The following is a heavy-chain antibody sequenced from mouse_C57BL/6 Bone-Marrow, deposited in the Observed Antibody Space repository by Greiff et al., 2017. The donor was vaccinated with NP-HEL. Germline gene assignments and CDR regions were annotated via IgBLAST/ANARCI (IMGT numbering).Heavy chain of an antibody. D-gene: IGHD2-1*01. J-gene: IGHJ3*01. CDR3: ARCHYGNYEVSWFAY. Sequence: QVQLQQSGPELVKPGASVKLSCKASGYTFTSYDINWVKQRPGQGLEWIGWIYPRDGSTKYNEKFKGKATLTVDTSSSTAYMELHSLTSEDSAVHFCARCHYGNYEVSWFAYWGQGTLVTVSA. CDR2: IYPRDGST. CDR1: GYTFTSYD. V-gene: IGHV1-85*01.